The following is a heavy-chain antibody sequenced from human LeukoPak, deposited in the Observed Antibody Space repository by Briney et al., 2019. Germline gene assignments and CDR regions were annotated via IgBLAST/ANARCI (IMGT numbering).Heavy chain of an antibody. CDR3: ARKSPYGRDGYNAPFYY. D-gene: IGHD5-24*01. CDR1: GYSFTSYW. J-gene: IGHJ4*02. V-gene: IGHV5-51*01. Sequence: GESLKISCKGSGYSFTSYWIGWVRQMPGKGLEWMGIIYPGDSDTRYSPSFQGQVTISADKSISTAYLQWSSLKASDTAMYYCARKSPYGRDGYNAPFYYGGQGTLVTVSS. CDR2: IYPGDSDT.